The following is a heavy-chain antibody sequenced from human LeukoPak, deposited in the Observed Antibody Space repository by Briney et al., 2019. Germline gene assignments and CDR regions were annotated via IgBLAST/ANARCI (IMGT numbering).Heavy chain of an antibody. D-gene: IGHD4-23*01. J-gene: IGHJ4*02. CDR1: GYSISSGYY. CDR3: ARDSGGNSGVDY. V-gene: IGHV4-38-2*02. CDR2: IYYSGST. Sequence: SETLSLTCAVSGYSISSGYYWGWIRQPPGKGLEWIGYIYYSGSTNYNPSLKSRVTISVDTSKNQFSLKLSSVTAADTAVYYCARDSGGNSGVDYWGQGTLVTVSS.